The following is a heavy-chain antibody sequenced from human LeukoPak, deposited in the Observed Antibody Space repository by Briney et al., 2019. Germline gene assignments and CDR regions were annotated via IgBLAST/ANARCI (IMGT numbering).Heavy chain of an antibody. CDR3: ASDHYCGSGRYWSTYYY. D-gene: IGHD3-10*01. CDR1: GLTFSKYW. Sequence: HSGGSLRLSCAASGLTFSKYWMNWVRQAPGKGLEWVANINQDGSEKYYVDSVKGRFTISRDKAKNSVYLQMNSLRSEDTAVYYCASDHYCGSGRYWSTYYYWGQVTLVTVSS. V-gene: IGHV3-7*01. J-gene: IGHJ4*02. CDR2: INQDGSEK.